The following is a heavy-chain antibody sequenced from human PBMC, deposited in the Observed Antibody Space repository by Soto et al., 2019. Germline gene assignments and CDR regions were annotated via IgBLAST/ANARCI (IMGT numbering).Heavy chain of an antibody. J-gene: IGHJ4*02. CDR2: VTSRGDTT. D-gene: IGHD3-16*01. V-gene: IGHV3-23*01. CDR3: AKDRLGGGLDY. CDR1: GFIFSNYA. Sequence: EVHLLQSGGGLVQPGGSLRLSCAASGFIFSNYAMNWVRQAPGKGLEWVSIVTSRGDTTYYADSVKGRFTISRDNSKNTLYLQVTSLTAEDTAVYYWAKDRLGGGLDYWGQGTLVSVSS.